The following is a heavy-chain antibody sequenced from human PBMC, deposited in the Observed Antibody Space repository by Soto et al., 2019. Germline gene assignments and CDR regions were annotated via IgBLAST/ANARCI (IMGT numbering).Heavy chain of an antibody. J-gene: IGHJ5*02. CDR3: ARHAYYDFWSGYYAWFDP. D-gene: IGHD3-3*01. Sequence: PSETLSLTCTVSGGSISSYYWSWIRQPPGKGLEWIGYIYYSGSTNYNPSLKSRVTISVDTSKNQFSLKLSSVTAADTAVYYCARHAYYDFWSGYYAWFDPWGQGTLVTVSS. CDR2: IYYSGST. V-gene: IGHV4-59*08. CDR1: GGSISSYY.